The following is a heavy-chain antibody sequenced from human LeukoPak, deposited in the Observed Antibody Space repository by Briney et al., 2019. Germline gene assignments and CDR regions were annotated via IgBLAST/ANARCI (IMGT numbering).Heavy chain of an antibody. CDR1: GYTFTGHY. CDR2: IDPHNGGT. J-gene: IGHJ4*02. CDR3: VTGEVIEEAGFYQRDDY. D-gene: IGHD6-13*01. Sequence: ASVKVSCKASGYTFTGHYIHWVRQAPGQGLEWMGRIDPHNGGTNYAQKFQGRVTMTRDTSISTAYMELSRLRSDDTAVYYCVTGEVIEEAGFYQRDDYWGQGTLVTVSS. V-gene: IGHV1-2*06.